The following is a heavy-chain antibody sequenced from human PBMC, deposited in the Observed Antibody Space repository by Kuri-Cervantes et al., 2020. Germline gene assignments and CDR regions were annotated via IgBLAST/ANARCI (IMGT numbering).Heavy chain of an antibody. CDR3: TQNGYSGYDFYYYYGMDV. D-gene: IGHD5-12*01. Sequence: ASVKVSCKASGYTFTSYGISWVRQAPGQGLEWMGRIIPILGIANYAQKFQGRVTMTRNTSISTAYMELSSLRSEDTAVYYCTQNGYSGYDFYYYYGMDVWGQGTTVTVSS. V-gene: IGHV1-8*02. J-gene: IGHJ6*02. CDR2: IIPILGIA. CDR1: GYTFTSYG.